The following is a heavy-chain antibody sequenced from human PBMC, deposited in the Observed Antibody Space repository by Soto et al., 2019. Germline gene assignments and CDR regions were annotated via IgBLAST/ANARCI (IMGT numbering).Heavy chain of an antibody. D-gene: IGHD3-10*01. CDR3: AREREYYYGSGSPPTRWFDP. J-gene: IGHJ5*02. CDR2: ISYDGSNK. V-gene: IGHV3-30-3*01. CDR1: GFTFSSYA. Sequence: QVQLVESGGGVVQPGRSLRLSCAASGFTFSSYAMHWVRQAPGKGLEWVAVISYDGSNKYYADSVKGRFTISRDNSKNTLSLQMNSLRAEDTAVYSCAREREYYYGSGSPPTRWFDPWGQGTLVTVSS.